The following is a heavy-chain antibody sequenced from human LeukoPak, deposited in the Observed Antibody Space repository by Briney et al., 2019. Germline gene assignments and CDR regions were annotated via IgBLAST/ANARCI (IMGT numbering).Heavy chain of an antibody. V-gene: IGHV1-46*01. D-gene: IGHD1-26*01. J-gene: IGHJ4*02. Sequence: ASVKVSCKASGYTFTGYYMHWVRQAPGQGLEWMGIINPNNGNTDYAQKFQGRVTMTRDTSTSTVYMDLSSLGSEDTAVYYCARESDSGKDFDFWGQGTLVSVSS. CDR3: ARESDSGKDFDF. CDR2: INPNNGNT. CDR1: GYTFTGYY.